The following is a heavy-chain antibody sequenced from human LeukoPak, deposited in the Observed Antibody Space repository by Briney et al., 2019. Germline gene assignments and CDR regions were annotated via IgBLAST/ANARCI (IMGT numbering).Heavy chain of an antibody. D-gene: IGHD3-10*01. CDR2: IWYDGSNK. V-gene: IGHV3-33*03. Sequence: GGSLRLSCAASGFTFSSYGMHWVRQAPGRGLEWVAVIWYDGSNKYYADSVKGRFTISRDNAKNSLYLRMNSLIPEDTALYYCAKADSSGYPPTYWGQGTLVSVSS. J-gene: IGHJ4*02. CDR1: GFTFSSYG. CDR3: AKADSSGYPPTY.